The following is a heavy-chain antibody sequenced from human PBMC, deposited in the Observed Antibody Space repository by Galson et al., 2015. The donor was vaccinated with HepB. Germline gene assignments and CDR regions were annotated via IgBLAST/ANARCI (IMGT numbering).Heavy chain of an antibody. D-gene: IGHD5-18*01. CDR2: IYPGDSDT. Sequence: QSGAEVKKPGESLKISCKGSGYSFTSYWIGWVRQMPGKGLEWMGIIYPGDSDTRYSPSFQGQVTISADKSISTAYLQWSSLKASDTAMYYCARLRVDTAIIDAFDIWGQGTMVTVSS. CDR1: GYSFTSYW. CDR3: ARLRVDTAIIDAFDI. V-gene: IGHV5-51*01. J-gene: IGHJ3*02.